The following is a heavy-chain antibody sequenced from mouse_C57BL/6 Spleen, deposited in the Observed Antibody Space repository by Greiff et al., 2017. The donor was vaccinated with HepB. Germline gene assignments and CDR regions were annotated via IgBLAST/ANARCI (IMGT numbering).Heavy chain of an antibody. Sequence: EVKLQESGPGLVKPSQSLSLTCSVTGYSITSGYYWNWIRQFPGNKLEWMGYISYDGSNNYNPSLKNRISITRDTSKNQFFLKLNSVTTEYTATYYCASSYYDYDGYAMDYWGQGTSVTVSS. CDR2: ISYDGSN. V-gene: IGHV3-6*01. D-gene: IGHD2-4*01. CDR1: GYSITSGYY. J-gene: IGHJ4*01. CDR3: ASSYYDYDGYAMDY.